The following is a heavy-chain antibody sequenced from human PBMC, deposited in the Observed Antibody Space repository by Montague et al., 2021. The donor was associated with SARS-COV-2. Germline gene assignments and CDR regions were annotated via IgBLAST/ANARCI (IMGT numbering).Heavy chain of an antibody. CDR1: GDSISSSNW. Sequence: SETLSLTCAVSGDSISSSNWWSWFRQPPGKGLEWIVGIYHGGSTNYNPSLKGRVTMSIDESRNQFSLILSSLTAAATAVHYCARLDGLGYWGQGTLVAVSS. CDR2: IYHGGST. D-gene: IGHD3/OR15-3a*01. V-gene: IGHV4-4*02. CDR3: ARLDGLGY. J-gene: IGHJ4*02.